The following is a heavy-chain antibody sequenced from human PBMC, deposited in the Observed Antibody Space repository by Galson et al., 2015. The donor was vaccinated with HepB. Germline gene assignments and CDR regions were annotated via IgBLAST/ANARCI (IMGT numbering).Heavy chain of an antibody. CDR2: ISAYDGNT. CDR1: GYTFIRYS. CDR3: ARVLRAGAPYFDY. V-gene: IGHV1-18*01. J-gene: IGHJ4*02. D-gene: IGHD4/OR15-4a*01. Sequence: VKVSCKASGYTFIRYSIRWVRQAPGQGLEWMGWISAYDGNTNYEQKFQGRVTMTTDTPTSTAYVELKSLRSDDTAMYYCARVLRAGAPYFDYWGQGTLVTVSS.